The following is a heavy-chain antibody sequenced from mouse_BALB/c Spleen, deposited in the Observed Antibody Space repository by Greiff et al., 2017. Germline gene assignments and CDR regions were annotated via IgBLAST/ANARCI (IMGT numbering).Heavy chain of an antibody. Sequence: QVQLQQSGAELMKPGASVKISCKATGYTFSSYWIEWVKQRPGHGLEWIGEILPGSGSTNYNEKFKGKATFTADTSSNTAYMQLSSLTSEDSAVYYCARRIHYYGYLGDWGQGTTLTVSS. CDR3: ARRIHYYGYLGD. J-gene: IGHJ2*01. D-gene: IGHD1-2*01. CDR1: GYTFSSYW. V-gene: IGHV1-9*01. CDR2: ILPGSGST.